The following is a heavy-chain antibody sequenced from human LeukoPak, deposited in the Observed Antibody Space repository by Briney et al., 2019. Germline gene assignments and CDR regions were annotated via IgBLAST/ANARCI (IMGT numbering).Heavy chain of an antibody. J-gene: IGHJ3*01. Sequence: ASVKVSCKASGGTFSSYAISWVRQAPGQGLEWMGGTIPIFGTANYAQKFQGRVTITADESTSTAYMELSSLRSEDTAVYYCASAPVEGNIVVVTAIRAWGQGTMVTVSS. D-gene: IGHD2-21*02. CDR1: GGTFSSYA. V-gene: IGHV1-69*13. CDR2: TIPIFGTA. CDR3: ASAPVEGNIVVVTAIRA.